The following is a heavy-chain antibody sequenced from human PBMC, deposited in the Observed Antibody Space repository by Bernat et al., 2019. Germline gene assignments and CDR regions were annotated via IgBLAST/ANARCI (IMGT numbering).Heavy chain of an antibody. D-gene: IGHD3-3*01. Sequence: QVQLVQSGAEVKKPGSSVKVSCKASGGTFNSYAISWVRQAPGQGLEWMGGITPIFGTANYAQQFQGRVTLTADESTSTAYMELSSLRSEDTAVYYWARGRYYDFWSGSRKSYYYYCMDVWGRGTTVTVSS. CDR1: GGTFNSYA. CDR2: ITPIFGTA. CDR3: ARGRYYDFWSGSRKSYYYYCMDV. V-gene: IGHV1-69*01. J-gene: IGHJ6*03.